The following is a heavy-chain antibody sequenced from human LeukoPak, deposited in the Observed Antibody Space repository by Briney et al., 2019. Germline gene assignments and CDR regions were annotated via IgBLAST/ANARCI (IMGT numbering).Heavy chain of an antibody. CDR2: IKQDGSEK. CDR1: GFTFSNYW. J-gene: IGHJ3*02. Sequence: GGSLRLSCAASGFTFSNYWMSWVRQAPGKGLEWVANIKQDGSEKYYVDSVKGRFTISRDNAKNTLSLQMNSLRAEDTAVYYCVSLRCSSSGCSIWGQGTMVTVSS. V-gene: IGHV3-7*02. D-gene: IGHD2-2*01. CDR3: VSLRCSSSGCSI.